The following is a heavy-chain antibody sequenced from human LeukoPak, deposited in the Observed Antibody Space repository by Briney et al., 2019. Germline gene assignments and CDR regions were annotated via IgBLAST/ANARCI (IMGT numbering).Heavy chain of an antibody. CDR3: TTDLRVYYGSGSYYVDY. CDR2: IKSKTDGGTT. Sequence: GGSLRLSCAASGFTFSNAWMSWVRQAPGKGLEWVGRIKSKTDGGTTDYAAPVKGRFTISRDDSKSTLYLQMNSLKTEDTAVYYCTTDLRVYYGSGSYYVDYWGQGTLVTVSS. D-gene: IGHD3-10*01. J-gene: IGHJ4*02. V-gene: IGHV3-15*01. CDR1: GFTFSNAW.